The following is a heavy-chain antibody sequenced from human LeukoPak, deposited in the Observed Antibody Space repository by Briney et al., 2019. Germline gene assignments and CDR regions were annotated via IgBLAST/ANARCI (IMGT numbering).Heavy chain of an antibody. CDR3: ARVWNDVSDY. CDR2: ISSCGSTI. D-gene: IGHD1-1*01. CDR1: GFTFSSYE. J-gene: IGHJ4*02. Sequence: GGSLRLSCAASGFTFSSYEMNWVRQAPGKGLEWVSYISSCGSTIYYADSVKGRFTISRDNARNSLYLQMNSLRAEDTAVYYRARVWNDVSDYWGQGTLVTVSS. V-gene: IGHV3-48*03.